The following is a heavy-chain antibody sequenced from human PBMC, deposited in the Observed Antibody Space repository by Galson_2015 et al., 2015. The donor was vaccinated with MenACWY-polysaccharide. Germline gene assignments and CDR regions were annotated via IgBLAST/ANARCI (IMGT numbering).Heavy chain of an antibody. CDR2: IYHSGST. J-gene: IGHJ6*02. CDR1: GGSISSGGYS. CDR3: ARDPQSGGSGRYYYYYGMDV. D-gene: IGHD3-10*01. V-gene: IGHV4-30-2*01. Sequence: LSLTCAVSGGSISSGGYSWSWIRQPPGKGLEWIGYIYHSGSTYYNPSLKSRVTISVDTSKNQFSLKLSSVTAADTAVYYCARDPQSGGSGRYYYYYGMDVWGQGTTVTVSS.